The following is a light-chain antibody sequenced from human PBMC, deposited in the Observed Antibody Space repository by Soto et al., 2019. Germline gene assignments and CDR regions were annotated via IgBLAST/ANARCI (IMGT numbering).Light chain of an antibody. CDR2: DDR. Sequence: SYELTQPPSVSVAPGQTATVTCGGRNIGSKSVHWYQQKPGQAPVLVVHDDRDRPSGIPGRFSGSNSGDTATLTISGVEAGDEADYYCQVWDRSSNHWVFGGGTKVTVL. CDR1: NIGSKS. J-gene: IGLJ3*02. V-gene: IGLV3-21*02. CDR3: QVWDRSSNHWV.